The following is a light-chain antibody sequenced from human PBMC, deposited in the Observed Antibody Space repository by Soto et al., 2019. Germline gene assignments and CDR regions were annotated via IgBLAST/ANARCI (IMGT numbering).Light chain of an antibody. Sequence: EIALIQFPGTLALSPGERATLSCRASQGVGNKYLAWYQQRPGQAPSLLIYAASSRATGVPDRFSGSGSGTDFTLTISRLEPEDFAVYYCQQYTNAHGITFGQGTRLEIK. V-gene: IGKV3-20*01. CDR3: QQYTNAHGIT. CDR1: QGVGNKY. J-gene: IGKJ5*01. CDR2: AAS.